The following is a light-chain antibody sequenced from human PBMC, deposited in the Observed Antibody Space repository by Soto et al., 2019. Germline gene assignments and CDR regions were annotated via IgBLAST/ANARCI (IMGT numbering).Light chain of an antibody. CDR3: SSYTSSASLV. J-gene: IGLJ2*01. V-gene: IGLV2-14*01. CDR1: TGDLGNSDY. CDR2: DVT. Sequence: QSALTQPASVSGSPGQSITISCTGSTGDLGNSDYVSWFQQHPGKAPKLMIYDVTNRPSGASNRFSGSKSGNTASLTISGLQADDEAYYYCSSYTSSASLVFGGGTQLTVL.